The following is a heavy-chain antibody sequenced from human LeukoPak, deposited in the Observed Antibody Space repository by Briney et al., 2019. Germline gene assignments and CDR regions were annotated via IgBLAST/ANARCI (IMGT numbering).Heavy chain of an antibody. D-gene: IGHD3-22*01. CDR3: ARDGSSGSGDY. Sequence: ASVTVSCKASGCTFTSYHMHWVRQAPGQGLEWMGMINPSGGTTSYAQKFQGRVTMTRDTSTSTVYMELSSLRSEDTAVYYCARDGSSGSGDYWGQGALVAVSS. J-gene: IGHJ4*02. V-gene: IGHV1-46*01. CDR2: INPSGGTT. CDR1: GCTFTSYH.